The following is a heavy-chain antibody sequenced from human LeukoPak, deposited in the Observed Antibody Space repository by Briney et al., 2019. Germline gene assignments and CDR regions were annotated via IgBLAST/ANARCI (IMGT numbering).Heavy chain of an antibody. CDR1: GGSISSFY. Sequence: SETLSLTCTISGGSISSFYWSWIRQPPGKGLEWIGYIYYSGSTNYNPSLESRVTISVDTSKNQFSLKLSSVTAADTAVYYCARLDYDILTGYYWFDPWGQGTLVTVSS. V-gene: IGHV4-59*08. D-gene: IGHD3-9*01. CDR3: ARLDYDILTGYYWFDP. CDR2: IYYSGST. J-gene: IGHJ5*02.